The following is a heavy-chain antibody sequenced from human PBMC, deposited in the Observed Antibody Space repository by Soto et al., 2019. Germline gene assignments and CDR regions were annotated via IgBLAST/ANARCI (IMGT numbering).Heavy chain of an antibody. CDR3: AKDSDVVVPAGHFDY. V-gene: IGHV3-23*01. CDR1: GFTFSNYA. Sequence: GGSLRLSCAASGFTFSNYAMNWVRQAPGKGLEWVSGISGSGGATHYADSVKGRSTISRDNSKKTLYLQMNSLRAEDTAVYYCAKDSDVVVPAGHFDYWGQGTLVTVSS. J-gene: IGHJ4*02. D-gene: IGHD2-2*01. CDR2: ISGSGGAT.